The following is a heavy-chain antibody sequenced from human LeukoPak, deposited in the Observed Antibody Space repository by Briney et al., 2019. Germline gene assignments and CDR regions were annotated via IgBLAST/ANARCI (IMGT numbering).Heavy chain of an antibody. CDR3: ARAALGYYDSSGYFFDY. CDR2: ISAYNGNT. D-gene: IGHD3-22*01. J-gene: IGHJ4*02. CDR1: GYTFTSYG. Sequence: ASVKVSCKASGYTFTSYGISWVRQAPGQELEWMGWISAYNGNTNYAQKLQGRVTMTTDTSTSTAYMELRSLRSDDTAVYYCARAALGYYDSSGYFFDYWGQGTLVTVSS. V-gene: IGHV1-18*01.